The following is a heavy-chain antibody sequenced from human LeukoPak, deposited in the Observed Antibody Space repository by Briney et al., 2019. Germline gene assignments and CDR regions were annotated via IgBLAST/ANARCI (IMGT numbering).Heavy chain of an antibody. V-gene: IGHV1-2*02. Sequence: ASVKVSCKASGYSFSGYYMHWVRQAPGQGLEWMGWINPNSGGTKYAQEFQGRVTMTWDTSISAAYMEMSRLRSDDTAMYYCARGGLRYFDRAPSFDFWGQGTPVTVSS. D-gene: IGHD3-9*01. J-gene: IGHJ4*02. CDR1: GYSFSGYY. CDR3: ARGGLRYFDRAPSFDF. CDR2: INPNSGGT.